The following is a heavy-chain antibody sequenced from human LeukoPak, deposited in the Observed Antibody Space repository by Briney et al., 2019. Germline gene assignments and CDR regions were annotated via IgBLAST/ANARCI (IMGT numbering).Heavy chain of an antibody. CDR1: GFTISSYG. D-gene: IGHD5-18*01. CDR3: AKDQDRYGLDF. CDR2: TSYDGSHK. V-gene: IGHV3-30*18. J-gene: IGHJ4*02. Sequence: GGFLRLSCAASGFTISSYGMHWVRQAPGKGLEWVAVTSYDGSHKNYADSVKGRFTISRDNSKNTLELQMSSLRAEDTAVYYCAKDQDRYGLDFWGQGTLFSLSS.